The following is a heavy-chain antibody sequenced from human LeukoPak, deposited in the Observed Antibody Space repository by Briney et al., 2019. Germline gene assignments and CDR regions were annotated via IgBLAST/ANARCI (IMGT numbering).Heavy chain of an antibody. Sequence: GGSLRLSCAASGFTLSSYWMHWVRQAPGKGLEWVAFIRYDGSNKYYADSVKGRFTISRDNSKNTLYLQMNSLRAEDTAVYYCAKVYDNQLLFNWFDPWGQGTLVTVSS. D-gene: IGHD2-2*01. CDR2: IRYDGSNK. CDR1: GFTLSSYW. J-gene: IGHJ5*02. V-gene: IGHV3-30*02. CDR3: AKVYDNQLLFNWFDP.